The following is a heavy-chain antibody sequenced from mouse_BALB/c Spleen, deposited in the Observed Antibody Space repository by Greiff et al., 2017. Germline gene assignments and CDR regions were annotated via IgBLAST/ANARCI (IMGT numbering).Heavy chain of an antibody. Sequence: VQLKESGGGLVQPGGSLKLSCAASGFTFSSYTMSWVRQTPEKRLEWVAYISNGGGSTYYPDTVKGRFTISRDNAKNTLYLQMSSLKSEDTAMYYCARHEGYSFDYWGQGTTLTVSS. CDR2: ISNGGGST. V-gene: IGHV5-12-2*01. CDR1: GFTFSSYT. J-gene: IGHJ2*01. CDR3: ARHEGYSFDY.